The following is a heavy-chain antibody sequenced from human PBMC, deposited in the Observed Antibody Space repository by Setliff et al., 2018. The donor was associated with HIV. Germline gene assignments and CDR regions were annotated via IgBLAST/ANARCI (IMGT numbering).Heavy chain of an antibody. CDR2: IYYSGSI. J-gene: IGHJ4*02. D-gene: IGHD6-19*01. CDR1: GGSISSSDY. V-gene: IGHV4-39*01. Sequence: SETLSLTCSVSGGSISSSDYWGWIRQPPGKGLEWIGSIYYSGSIYYNPSLKSRVTISVDTPNNHFSLRLSSVTAADTALYYCARQNSGWGVGLYYFDYWGLGTLVTVSS. CDR3: ARQNSGWGVGLYYFDY.